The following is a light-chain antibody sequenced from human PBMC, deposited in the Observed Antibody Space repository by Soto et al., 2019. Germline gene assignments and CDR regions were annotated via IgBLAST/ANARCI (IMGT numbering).Light chain of an antibody. V-gene: IGKV3-15*01. CDR2: GAS. CDR1: QSVGSN. Sequence: ETVMTQSPATLSLSPGDRATLSCRASQSVGSNLAWYQQKPGQAPRLLISGASTRSIGIPARFSGSGSGTEFTLTISSLQSEDFAVYYCQQRSNWPPLTFGGGTKVEIK. CDR3: QQRSNWPPLT. J-gene: IGKJ4*01.